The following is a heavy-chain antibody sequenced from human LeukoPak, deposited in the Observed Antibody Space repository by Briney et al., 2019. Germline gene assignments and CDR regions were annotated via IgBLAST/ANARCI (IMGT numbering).Heavy chain of an antibody. D-gene: IGHD3-10*01. CDR3: ARGRMVRGVTWWFDP. V-gene: IGHV1-8*01. CDR2: MNPNSGNT. J-gene: IGHJ5*02. Sequence: GASVKVSCKASGYTFTSYDINWGRQATGQGVGWMGWMNPNSGNTGYAQKFQGRVTMTRNTSISTAYMELSSLRSEDTAVYYCARGRMVRGVTWWFDPWGQGSVLTVSS. CDR1: GYTFTSYD.